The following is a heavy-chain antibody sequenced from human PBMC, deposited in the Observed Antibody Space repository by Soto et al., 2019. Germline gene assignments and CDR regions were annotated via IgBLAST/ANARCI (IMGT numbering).Heavy chain of an antibody. J-gene: IGHJ5*01. V-gene: IGHV4-30-4*01. CDR1: GGSISSGDYY. D-gene: IGHD2-21*02. Sequence: SETLSLTCTVSGGSISSGDYYWSWIRQPPGKGLEWIGYIYYSGSTYYNPSLKSRVTISVDTSKNQFSLKLSSVTAADTAVYYCARGKQRDCLANWFDPSGQGTLLTVSS. CDR3: ARGKQRDCLANWFDP. CDR2: IYYSGST.